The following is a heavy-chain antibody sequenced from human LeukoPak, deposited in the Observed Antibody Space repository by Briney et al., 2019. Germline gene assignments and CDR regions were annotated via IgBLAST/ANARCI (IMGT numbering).Heavy chain of an antibody. CDR2: IKQDGSEK. D-gene: IGHD3-22*01. CDR1: GFTFSSYW. V-gene: IGHV3-7*01. J-gene: IGHJ4*02. CDR3: ARDPRYYYDSSGYYSYFDY. Sequence: GGSLRLSCAASGFTFSSYWMSWVRQAPGKGLEWVANIKQDGSEKYYVDFVKGRFTISRDNAKNSLYLQMNSLRAEDTAVYYCARDPRYYYDSSGYYSYFDYWGQGTLVTVSS.